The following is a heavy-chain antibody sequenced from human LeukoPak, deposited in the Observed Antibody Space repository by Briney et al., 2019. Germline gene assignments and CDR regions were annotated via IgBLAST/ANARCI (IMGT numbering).Heavy chain of an antibody. CDR2: MYSGGTI. CDR3: ARDRVTVAGLGDVFDI. V-gene: IGHV3-53*01. J-gene: IGHJ3*02. Sequence: GGSLRLSCVASGFIVSNNYMSWVRQAPRKGLEWVSVMYSGGTIHYADSVKGRFTISRDNSKNTVYLQMNSLRIEDTAVYYGARDRVTVAGLGDVFDIWGQGTTVIVST. D-gene: IGHD6-19*01. CDR1: GFIVSNNY.